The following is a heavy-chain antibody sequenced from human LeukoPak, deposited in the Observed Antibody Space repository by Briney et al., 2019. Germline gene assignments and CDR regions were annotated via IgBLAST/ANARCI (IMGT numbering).Heavy chain of an antibody. CDR3: AKGSGDTGYYFDD. CDR1: GFTYSSYA. CDR2: IRIDGDSS. V-gene: IGHV3-23*01. D-gene: IGHD3-10*01. J-gene: IGHJ4*02. Sequence: PGGSLTLLCGPSGFTYSSYATGGLRQAPGKGLEWVSSIRIDGDSSYYADSVKGRFTISRDNSNTTLYLEMKRLRAEDTALYYCAKGSGDTGYYFDDGGQGTLVTVSS.